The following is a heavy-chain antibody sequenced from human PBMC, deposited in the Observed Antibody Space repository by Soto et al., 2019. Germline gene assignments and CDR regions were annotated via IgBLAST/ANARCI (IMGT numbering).Heavy chain of an antibody. CDR3: ARQASYWHGGGGWIDP. D-gene: IGHD2-8*02. V-gene: IGHV3-13*01. CDR2: IGTQHDT. Sequence: EVQLVESGGGLVQPGGSLRLSCAASGFTFSAYDMHWVRQATGKGLEWVSAIGTQHDTYYPDSVKGRFTIYREKAKNSWYLQKNSLRAGNTVVYSCARQASYWHGGGGWIDPWGQGTLVTVSS. J-gene: IGHJ5*02. CDR1: GFTFSAYD.